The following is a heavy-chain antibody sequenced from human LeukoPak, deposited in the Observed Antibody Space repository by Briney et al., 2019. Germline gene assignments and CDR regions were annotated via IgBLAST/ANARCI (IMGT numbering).Heavy chain of an antibody. D-gene: IGHD4-17*01. J-gene: IGHJ4*02. CDR2: IKSGNRKT. V-gene: IGHV1-3*01. Sequence: SVKVSCKAAGYIFIDYAIQWVRQPPGQGLDWMGWIKSGNRKTKYLQKFQDRVTITRQTSQSKAYMELSGLRSEGTAVSYCARAGWISTVTTYYFDFWGQGTLVTVSS. CDR1: GYIFIDYA. CDR3: ARAGWISTVTTYYFDF.